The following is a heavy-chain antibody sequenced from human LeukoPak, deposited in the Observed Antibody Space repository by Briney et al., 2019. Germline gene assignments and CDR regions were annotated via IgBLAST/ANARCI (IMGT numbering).Heavy chain of an antibody. CDR2: IYYSGST. CDR3: AGRNDILTGYVFGF. D-gene: IGHD3-9*01. CDR1: GGSVSSSIYY. J-gene: IGHJ4*02. Sequence: SETLSLTCTVSGGSVSSSIYYWGWIRQPPGKGLEWIGSIYYSGSTSYNPSLKSRVTISVDTSKNQFYLKLTSVTAADTAVYYCAGRNDILTGYVFGFWGQGTLVTVSS. V-gene: IGHV4-39*01.